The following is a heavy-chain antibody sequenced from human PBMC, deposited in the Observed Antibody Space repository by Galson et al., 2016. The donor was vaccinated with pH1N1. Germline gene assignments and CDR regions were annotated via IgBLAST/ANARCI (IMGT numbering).Heavy chain of an antibody. CDR3: VRAIGAKSAY. CDR1: GFSFSSYW. V-gene: IGHV3-7*04. CDR2: IKQAGTEK. J-gene: IGHJ4*02. Sequence: SLRLSCAASGFSFSSYWMSWVRQAPGKGLEWVANIKQAGTEKYYVASVKGRFTISRDNAKNSLYLQMNSLRVEDTAVYYCVRAIGAKSAYWGQGTLVTVSS. D-gene: IGHD4/OR15-4a*01.